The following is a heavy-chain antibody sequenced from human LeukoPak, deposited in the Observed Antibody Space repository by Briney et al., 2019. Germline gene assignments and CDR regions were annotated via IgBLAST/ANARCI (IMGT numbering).Heavy chain of an antibody. V-gene: IGHV3-23*01. CDR2: ISASGGTT. Sequence: PGGSLRLSCAASGFTFSSYAMSWVRQAPGKGLEWVSSISASGGTTYYADSVKGRLTISRDNSKNTLYLQMNSLRAEDTAVYYCAKDLSSGYPYYFDYWGQGTLVTVSS. D-gene: IGHD3-22*01. J-gene: IGHJ4*02. CDR3: AKDLSSGYPYYFDY. CDR1: GFTFSSYA.